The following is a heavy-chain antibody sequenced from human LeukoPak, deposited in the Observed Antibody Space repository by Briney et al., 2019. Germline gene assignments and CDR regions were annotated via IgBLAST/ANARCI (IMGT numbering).Heavy chain of an antibody. CDR3: ARDPQDCSGGSCYAGLYYMDV. V-gene: IGHV1-2*02. CDR1: GYTFTGYY. J-gene: IGHJ6*03. Sequence: GGSVKASCKASGYTFTGYYMHWVRQAPGQGLEWMGWITPNSGGTNYAEKFQGRRTMTRDTSISTAYMELSRLRSDDTAVYYCARDPQDCSGGSCYAGLYYMDVWGKGTTVTVSS. CDR2: ITPNSGGT. D-gene: IGHD2-15*01.